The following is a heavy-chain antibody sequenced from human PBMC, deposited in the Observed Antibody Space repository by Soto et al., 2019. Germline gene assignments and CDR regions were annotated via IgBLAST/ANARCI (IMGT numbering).Heavy chain of an antibody. CDR3: ATIRYNCCLYYFDS. Sequence: GGSLRLSCAASGFTVSSNYMSWVRQAPGKGLEWVSVIYSGGSTYYADSVKGLFTISRHNSKNTLYLQMTSPRAEDTAVYYCATIRYNCCLYYFDSWGRGTLVTVSS. V-gene: IGHV3-53*04. D-gene: IGHD1-1*01. CDR2: IYSGGST. CDR1: GFTVSSNY. J-gene: IGHJ4*02.